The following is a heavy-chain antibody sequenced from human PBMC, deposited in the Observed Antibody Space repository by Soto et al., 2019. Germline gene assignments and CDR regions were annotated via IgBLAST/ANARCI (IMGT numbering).Heavy chain of an antibody. D-gene: IGHD6-19*01. Sequence: GGSLRLSCAASGFTFSSYSMNLVRQAQGKGLEWVSSISSSSSYIYYADSVKGRFTISRDNAKNSLYLQMNSLRAEDTAVYYCARSSAVADEEYYYYGMDVWGQGTTVTVSS. CDR3: ARSSAVADEEYYYYGMDV. V-gene: IGHV3-21*01. CDR1: GFTFSSYS. J-gene: IGHJ6*02. CDR2: ISSSSSYI.